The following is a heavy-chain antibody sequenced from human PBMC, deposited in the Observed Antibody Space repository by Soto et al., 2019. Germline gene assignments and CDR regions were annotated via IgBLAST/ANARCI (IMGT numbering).Heavy chain of an antibody. CDR1: GGTFSTDA. Sequence: QVQLVQSGAEVKKPGSSVKVSCKGHGGTFSTDAISWVRQAPGQGLEWMGGVIPIFGTPKYAQKFQGRVTITADESTSTGYMELRSLRSEDTAVYYCARSQGGSSSLDIYYYYYYGMDVWGQGTTVTVSS. J-gene: IGHJ6*02. CDR2: VIPIFGTP. V-gene: IGHV1-69*01. D-gene: IGHD2-15*01. CDR3: ARSQGGSSSLDIYYYYYYGMDV.